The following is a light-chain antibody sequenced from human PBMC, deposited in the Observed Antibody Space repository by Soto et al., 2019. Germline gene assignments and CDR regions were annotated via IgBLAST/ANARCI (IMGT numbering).Light chain of an antibody. CDR2: GAS. Sequence: EILLTQSPGTLSLSPGDRATLSCRASQSLGSTFLAWYQQKSGQSPRLLIYGASDRATDIPDRFSGSGSGADFTRTISRLEPEDFAVYFCHRYCTLPLSFGGGTKVELK. V-gene: IGKV3-20*01. CDR1: QSLGSTF. J-gene: IGKJ4*01. CDR3: HRYCTLPLS.